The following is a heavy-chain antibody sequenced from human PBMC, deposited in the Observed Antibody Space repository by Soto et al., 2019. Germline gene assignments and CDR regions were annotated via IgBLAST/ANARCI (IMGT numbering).Heavy chain of an antibody. V-gene: IGHV4-34*01. Sequence: QVQLQQWGAGLLKPSETLSLTCVVYGGSFSDNYWSWIRQPPGKGLEWIGEINDSGNTHYNPSLKSRVTISGIESKNQLSLKVSSVTAADTAVYYCARGRPPLDRSSWYAFDHWGQGTLVTVSS. J-gene: IGHJ4*02. CDR3: ARGRPPLDRSSWYAFDH. CDR1: GGSFSDNY. D-gene: IGHD6-13*01. CDR2: INDSGNT.